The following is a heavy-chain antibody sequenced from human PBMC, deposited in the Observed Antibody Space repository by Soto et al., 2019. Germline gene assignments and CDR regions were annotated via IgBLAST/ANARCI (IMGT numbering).Heavy chain of an antibody. CDR3: ASDSGFGIAPHYFDY. V-gene: IGHV4-31*03. Sequence: PSETLSLTCTVSGGSISSGGDYWSWIRQHPGKGLEWIGYIYYSGSTYYNPSLKSRVTISVDTSKNQFSLKLSSVTAADTAVYYCASDSGFGIAPHYFDYWGQGTLVTVPS. CDR2: IYYSGST. D-gene: IGHD3-10*01. J-gene: IGHJ4*02. CDR1: GGSISSGGDY.